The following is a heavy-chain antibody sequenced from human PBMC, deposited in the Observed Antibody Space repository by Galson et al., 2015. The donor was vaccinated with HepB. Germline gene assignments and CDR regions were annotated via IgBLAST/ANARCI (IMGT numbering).Heavy chain of an antibody. CDR2: TFYRSTWRT. V-gene: IGHV6-1*01. CDR3: ARLSANFDC. J-gene: IGHJ4*02. D-gene: IGHD5/OR15-5a*01. Sequence: CAISGESASSNSAAWDWIRQSPSRGLEWLGRTFYRSTWRTDYAISVKGRITINPDTSTNKFSLQLNSVTPEDTAVYYCARLSANFDCWGQGTLVTVSS. CDR1: GESASSNSAA.